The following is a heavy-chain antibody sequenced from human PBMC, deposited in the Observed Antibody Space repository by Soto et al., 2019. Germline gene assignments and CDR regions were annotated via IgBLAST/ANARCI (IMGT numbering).Heavy chain of an antibody. Sequence: GGSLRLSCAASGFTFSTYPMSWVRQALGKGLEWVSIISGSGGNTDYADSVKGRFTMSRDNSKNTVYLQMNSLRAEDTAVYYCAKVPLKYSGSYFDYWGQGTLVTVSS. CDR2: ISGSGGNT. V-gene: IGHV3-23*01. D-gene: IGHD1-26*01. CDR1: GFTFSTYP. CDR3: AKVPLKYSGSYFDY. J-gene: IGHJ4*02.